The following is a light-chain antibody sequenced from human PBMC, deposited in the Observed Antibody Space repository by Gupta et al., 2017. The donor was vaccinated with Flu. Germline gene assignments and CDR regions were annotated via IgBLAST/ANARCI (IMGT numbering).Light chain of an antibody. Sequence: DIQMTQSPSTLSASVGDRVTITCRASQSISSWLAWYQQKPGKAPKLLIYKASSLESGVPSRFSGSGSGTEFTLTISSLQPDDFATSYCQQYNSYSPETFGQGTKVEIK. CDR2: KAS. J-gene: IGKJ1*01. CDR3: QQYNSYSPET. V-gene: IGKV1-5*03. CDR1: QSISSW.